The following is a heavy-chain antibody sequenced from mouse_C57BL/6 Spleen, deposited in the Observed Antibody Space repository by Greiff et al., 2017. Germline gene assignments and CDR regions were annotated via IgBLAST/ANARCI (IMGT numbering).Heavy chain of an antibody. CDR2: IDPSDSET. V-gene: IGHV1-52*01. CDR1: GYTFTSYW. Sequence: QVQLQQPGAELVRPGSSVKLSCKASGYTFTSYWMHWVKQRPIQGLEWIGNIDPSDSETHYNQKFKDKATLTVDKSSSTAYMQLSSLTSEDSAVYYCARGGYYGNSRYWYFDVWGTGTTVTVSS. CDR3: ARGGYYGNSRYWYFDV. J-gene: IGHJ1*03. D-gene: IGHD2-1*01.